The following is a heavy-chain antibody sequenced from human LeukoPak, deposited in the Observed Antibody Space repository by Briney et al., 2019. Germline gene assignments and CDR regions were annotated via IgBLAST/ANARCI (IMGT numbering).Heavy chain of an antibody. CDR2: ISWNSGSI. J-gene: IGHJ3*02. Sequence: GRSLRLSCAASGFTFDDYAMHWVRQASAKGLEWVSGISWNSGSIGYADSVKGRFTISRDNAKNSLYLQMNSLRAEDTALYYCAKDLGSEDAFDIWGQGTMVTVSS. CDR1: GFTFDDYA. D-gene: IGHD2-15*01. CDR3: AKDLGSEDAFDI. V-gene: IGHV3-9*01.